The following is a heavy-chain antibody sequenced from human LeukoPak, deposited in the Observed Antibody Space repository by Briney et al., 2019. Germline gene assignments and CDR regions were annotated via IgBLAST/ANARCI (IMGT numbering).Heavy chain of an antibody. CDR1: GFIFSSAV. CDR3: AKGSAGAGSYRPFDY. J-gene: IGHJ4*02. Sequence: GGSLRLSCAASGFIFSSAVMSWVRQAPGKELEWVSAINSGSGITYAESVKGRFTISRDNSRNTLYLQMNTLGAEDTAVYYCAKGSAGAGSYRPFDYWGQGTLVTVSS. V-gene: IGHV3-23*01. CDR2: INSGSGIT. D-gene: IGHD3-10*01.